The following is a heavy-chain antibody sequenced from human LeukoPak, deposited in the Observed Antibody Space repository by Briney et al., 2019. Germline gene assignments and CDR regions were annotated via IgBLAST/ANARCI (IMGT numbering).Heavy chain of an antibody. J-gene: IGHJ4*02. Sequence: GGSLRLSCAASGFTFSSYWMSWVRQAPGKGLEWVAFIRYDGSNKYYADSVKGRFTISRDNSKNTLYLQMNSLRAEDTAVYYCAKDFALLCSGGSCYSSYWDYWGQGTLVTVSS. D-gene: IGHD2-15*01. CDR3: AKDFALLCSGGSCYSSYWDY. V-gene: IGHV3-30*02. CDR2: IRYDGSNK. CDR1: GFTFSSYW.